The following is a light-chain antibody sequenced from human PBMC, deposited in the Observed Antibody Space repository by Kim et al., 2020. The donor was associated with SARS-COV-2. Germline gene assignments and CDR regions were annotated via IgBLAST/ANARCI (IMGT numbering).Light chain of an antibody. V-gene: IGKV3-11*01. Sequence: EIVLTQSPATLSLSPGERATLSCRASQGVSPYLAWYHQKPGQAPRLLIYDASNRATGIPSRFSGSGSGTDFTLTISSLEPEDFAVYYCQQSSKWPLTFGGGTKVDIK. J-gene: IGKJ4*01. CDR3: QQSSKWPLT. CDR2: DAS. CDR1: QGVSPY.